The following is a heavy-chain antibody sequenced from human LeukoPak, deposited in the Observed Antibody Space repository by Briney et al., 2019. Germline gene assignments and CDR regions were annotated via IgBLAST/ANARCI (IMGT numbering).Heavy chain of an antibody. CDR3: ARGTAAVY. D-gene: IGHD6-25*01. V-gene: IGHV4-59*01. Sequence: KSSETLSLTCTVSGGSITGYSWSWFRQSPVKGLEWIGYISYRGATNSNPSLKSRVTVSLGMSKNQFSLKLNSVTAADTAVYYCARGTAAVYWGQGTLVTVSS. J-gene: IGHJ4*02. CDR1: GGSITGYS. CDR2: ISYRGAT.